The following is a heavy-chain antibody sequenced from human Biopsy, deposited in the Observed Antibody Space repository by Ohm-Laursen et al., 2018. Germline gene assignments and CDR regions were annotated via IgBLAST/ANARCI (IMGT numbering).Heavy chain of an antibody. J-gene: IGHJ6*02. Sequence: ASVKVSCKASGYTFTSYYLHWVRQAPGQGLEWMGIINPTGGSTSTTQKFQGRVTMTRDTSTSTVYMELSSLRSEDTAVYYCARDWNSGWRLPGMVNYYYNGMDVWGQGTTVTVSS. CDR2: INPTGGST. D-gene: IGHD5-18*01. CDR3: ARDWNSGWRLPGMVNYYYNGMDV. V-gene: IGHV1-46*01. CDR1: GYTFTSYY.